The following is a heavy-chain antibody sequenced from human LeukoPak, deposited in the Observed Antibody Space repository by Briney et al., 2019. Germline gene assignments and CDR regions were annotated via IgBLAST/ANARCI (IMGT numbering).Heavy chain of an antibody. J-gene: IGHJ3*02. CDR1: GYTFTGYY. CDR3: ARDLGGSYYDAFDI. CDR2: INPNSGGT. Sequence: GASVKVSCKASGYTFTGYYMHWVRQAPGQGLEWMGWINPNSGGTNYAQKFQGRVTMTRDTSISTAYMELSRLRSDDTAVYYCARDLGGSYYDAFDIWGKGQWSPSLQ. D-gene: IGHD1-26*01. V-gene: IGHV1-2*02.